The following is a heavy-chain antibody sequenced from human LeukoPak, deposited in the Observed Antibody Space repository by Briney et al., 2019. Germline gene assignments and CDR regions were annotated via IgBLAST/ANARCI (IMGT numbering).Heavy chain of an antibody. J-gene: IGHJ4*02. V-gene: IGHV1-69*13. CDR1: GGTFSSYA. Sequence: SVKVSFKASGGTFSSYAISWVRQAPGQGLEWMGGIIPIFGTANYAQKFQGRVTITADESTSTAYMELSSLRSEDTAVYYCARDRAPAGEGFGDKLPYDYWGQGTLVTVSS. D-gene: IGHD3-10*01. CDR3: ARDRAPAGEGFGDKLPYDY. CDR2: IIPIFGTA.